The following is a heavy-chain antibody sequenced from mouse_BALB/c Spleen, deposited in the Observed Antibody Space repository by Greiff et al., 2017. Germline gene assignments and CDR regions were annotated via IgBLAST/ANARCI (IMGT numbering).Heavy chain of an antibody. CDR3: ARYGANWDWYFDV. V-gene: IGHV1-54*01. Sequence: QVQLQQSGAELVRPGTSVKVSCKASGYAFTNYLIEWVKQRPGQGLEWIGVINPGSGGTNYNEKFKGKATLTADKSSSTAYMQLSSLTSDDSAVYFCARYGANWDWYFDVWGAGTTVTVSS. J-gene: IGHJ1*01. CDR2: INPGSGGT. CDR1: GYAFTNYL. D-gene: IGHD4-1*01.